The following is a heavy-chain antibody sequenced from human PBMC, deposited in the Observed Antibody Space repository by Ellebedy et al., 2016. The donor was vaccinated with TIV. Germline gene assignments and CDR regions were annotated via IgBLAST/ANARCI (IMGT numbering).Heavy chain of an antibody. CDR3: ARRALMGTSSPRGSFDP. CDR2: IYPGDSDT. CDR1: GYSFTSYW. V-gene: IGHV5-51*01. Sequence: GESLKISCKASGYSFTSYWIGWVRQMPGKGLECMGLIYPGDSDTRYSPSFQGQVTISADKSITTAYLQWRSLKASDTAMYYCARRALMGTSSPRGSFDPWGQGTLVTVSS. J-gene: IGHJ5*02. D-gene: IGHD2-2*01.